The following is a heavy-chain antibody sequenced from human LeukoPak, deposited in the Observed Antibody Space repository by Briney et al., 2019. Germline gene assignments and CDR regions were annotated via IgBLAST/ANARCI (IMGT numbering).Heavy chain of an antibody. CDR3: ASLIAA. CDR1: GFTFSSYA. CDR2: IPYDGSNK. Sequence: GGSLRLSCAASGFTFSSYAMHWVRQAPGKGLEWVAVIPYDGSNKYYADSVKGRFTISRDNSKNTLYLQMNSLRAEDTAVYYCASLIAAWGQGTLVTVSS. D-gene: IGHD6-25*01. V-gene: IGHV3-30-3*01. J-gene: IGHJ4*02.